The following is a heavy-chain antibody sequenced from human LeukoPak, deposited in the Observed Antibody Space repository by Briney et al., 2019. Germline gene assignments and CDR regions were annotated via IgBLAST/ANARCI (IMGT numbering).Heavy chain of an antibody. CDR2: INPNSGGT. CDR1: GYTFTGYY. D-gene: IGHD2-15*01. Sequence: ASVKVSCKASGYTFTGYYMHWVRQAPGQGLEWMGWINPNSGGTNYAQKFQGRVTMTRDTSISTAYMELSSLRSEDTAVYYCARVIFDCSGGSCYPYYYYMDVWGKGTTVTVSS. V-gene: IGHV1-2*02. J-gene: IGHJ6*03. CDR3: ARVIFDCSGGSCYPYYYYMDV.